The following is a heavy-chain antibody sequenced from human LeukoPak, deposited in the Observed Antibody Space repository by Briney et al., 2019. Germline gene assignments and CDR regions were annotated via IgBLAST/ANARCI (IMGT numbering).Heavy chain of an antibody. D-gene: IGHD6-13*01. CDR3: ARSVIAAAVDAFDI. CDR1: GGSISSYY. V-gene: IGHV4-59*06. J-gene: IGHJ3*02. CDR2: IYYSGST. Sequence: SETLSLTCTVSGGSISSYYWSWIRQPAGKGLEWIGYIYYSGSTYYNPSLKSRVTISVDTSKNQFSLKLSSVTAADTAVYYCARSVIAAAVDAFDIWGQGTMVTVSS.